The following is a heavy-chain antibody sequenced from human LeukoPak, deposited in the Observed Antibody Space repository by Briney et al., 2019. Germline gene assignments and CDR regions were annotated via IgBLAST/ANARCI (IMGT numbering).Heavy chain of an antibody. CDR2: IIPIFGTA. CDR1: GGTFSSYA. D-gene: IGHD6-6*01. CDR3: AREMELVHYYYGMDV. J-gene: IGHJ6*02. Sequence: GASVNVSCKASGGTFSSYAISWVRQAPGQGLEWMGGIIPIFGTANYAQKFQGRVTITADESTSTAYMELSSLRSEDTAVYYCAREMELVHYYYGMDVWGQGTTVTVSS. V-gene: IGHV1-69*13.